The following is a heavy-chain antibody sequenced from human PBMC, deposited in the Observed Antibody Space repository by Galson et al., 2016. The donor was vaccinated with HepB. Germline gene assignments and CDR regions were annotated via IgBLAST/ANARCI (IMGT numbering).Heavy chain of an antibody. D-gene: IGHD3-3*02. V-gene: IGHV6-1*01. J-gene: IGHJ4*02. Sequence: CAISGDSVSSNIGAWNWIRQSPSGGLEWLGRTYFRSRWYHDYPSSMRGRVTITPDTSNNQFSLQLNSATPEDTAVYYCARDHSMAFNVWGQGTLVTVSS. CDR2: TYFRSRWYH. CDR1: GDSVSSNIGA. CDR3: ARDHSMAFNV.